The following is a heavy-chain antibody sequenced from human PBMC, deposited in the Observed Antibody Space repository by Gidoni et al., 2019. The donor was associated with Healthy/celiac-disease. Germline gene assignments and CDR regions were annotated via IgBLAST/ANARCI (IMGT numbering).Heavy chain of an antibody. J-gene: IGHJ4*02. CDR3: AKGCSGGSCYSIDY. D-gene: IGHD2-15*01. CDR1: GFTFCSYG. Sequence: QVQLVESGGGVVQPGWSLRLSCAASGFTFCSYGMHWVRQAPGKGLEWGAVISNDVSNKYYADCVKGRFTIARDNSKNTLYLQMNSLRAEDTAVYYCAKGCSGGSCYSIDYWGQGTLVTVSS. V-gene: IGHV3-30*18. CDR2: ISNDVSNK.